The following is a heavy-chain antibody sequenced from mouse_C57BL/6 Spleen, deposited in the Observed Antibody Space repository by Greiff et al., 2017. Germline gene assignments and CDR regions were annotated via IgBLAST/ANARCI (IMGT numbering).Heavy chain of an antibody. CDR2: IYPSDSET. V-gene: IGHV1-61*01. CDR3: ARGDYDVGFDY. Sequence: VQLQQPGAELVRPGSSVKLSCKASGYTFTSYWMDWVKQRPGQGLEWIGNIYPSDSETHYNQKFKDKATLTVDKSSSTAYMQLSSLTSEDSAVYYCARGDYDVGFDYWGQGTTLTVSS. J-gene: IGHJ2*01. CDR1: GYTFTSYW. D-gene: IGHD2-4*01.